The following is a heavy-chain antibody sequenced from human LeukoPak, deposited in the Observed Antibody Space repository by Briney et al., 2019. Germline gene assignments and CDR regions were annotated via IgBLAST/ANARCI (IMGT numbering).Heavy chain of an antibody. V-gene: IGHV1-18*01. CDR1: GYTFTNYG. CDR2: ISTYNGDT. CDR3: AVRNRSSWSPFDF. J-gene: IGHJ4*02. D-gene: IGHD6-13*01. Sequence: SVKVSCKASGYTFTNYGISWVRQAPGQAREWMGWISTYNGDTNYAQKPQGRVTMTTDTSTSTAYMELRSLRSDDTAVYYCAVRNRSSWSPFDFWGQGTLVTVSS.